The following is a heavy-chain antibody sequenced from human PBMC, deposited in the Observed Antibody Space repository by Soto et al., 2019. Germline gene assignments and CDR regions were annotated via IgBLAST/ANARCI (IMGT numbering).Heavy chain of an antibody. CDR2: IYYSGST. V-gene: IGHV4-30-4*01. CDR3: AGRYQPGGYFQP. D-gene: IGHD2-2*01. Sequence: SETLSLTCSVSGVFISSGDYYWSWIRQPPGKGLEWIGYIYYSGSTYYNPSLKSRITLSLDTSKNQFSLRLSSVIAADTAVYYCAGRYQPGGYFQPWGQGTLVTAPQ. J-gene: IGHJ1*01. CDR1: GVFISSGDYY.